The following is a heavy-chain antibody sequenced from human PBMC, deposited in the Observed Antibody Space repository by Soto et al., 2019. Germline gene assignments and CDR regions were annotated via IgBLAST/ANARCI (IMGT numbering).Heavy chain of an antibody. CDR3: AITRPVRPQGYCTNGVCYTDNWFDP. Sequence: GESLKISCKGSGYSFTSYWIGWVRQMPGKGLEWMGIIYPGDSDTRYSPSFQGQVTISADKSISTAYLQWSSLKASDTAMYYCAITRPVRPQGYCTNGVCYTDNWFDPWGQGTLVPVSS. CDR1: GYSFTSYW. D-gene: IGHD2-8*01. CDR2: IYPGDSDT. J-gene: IGHJ5*02. V-gene: IGHV5-51*01.